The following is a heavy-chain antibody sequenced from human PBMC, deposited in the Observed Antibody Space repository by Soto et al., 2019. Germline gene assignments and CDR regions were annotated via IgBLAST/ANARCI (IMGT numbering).Heavy chain of an antibody. V-gene: IGHV3-23*01. Sequence: EVQLLESGGGLVQPGGSLRLSCAASGFTFSSYAMSWVRQAPGKGLEWVSAISGSGGSTYYADSVKGRFTISRDNSKNTLYLQMNSLRAEDTAVYYCAKDNAAGSSGWYGGFDYWGQGTLVTVSS. D-gene: IGHD6-19*01. CDR3: AKDNAAGSSGWYGGFDY. J-gene: IGHJ4*02. CDR1: GFTFSSYA. CDR2: ISGSGGST.